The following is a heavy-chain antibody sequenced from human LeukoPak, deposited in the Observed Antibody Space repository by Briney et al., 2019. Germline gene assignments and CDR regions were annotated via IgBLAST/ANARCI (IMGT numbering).Heavy chain of an antibody. CDR1: GFTFSSYA. Sequence: GGSLRLSCAASGFTFSSYAMSWVRQAPGKGLEWVANIKHDETEKYYVDSVEGRFTISRDNAKKSLYLQMNSLRAEDTALYYCARERGSPRAFDIWGQGTMVTVSS. V-gene: IGHV3-7*01. D-gene: IGHD5-12*01. CDR2: IKHDETEK. J-gene: IGHJ3*02. CDR3: ARERGSPRAFDI.